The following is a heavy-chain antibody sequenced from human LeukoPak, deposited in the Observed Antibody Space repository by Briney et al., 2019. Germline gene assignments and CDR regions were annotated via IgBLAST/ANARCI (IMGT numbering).Heavy chain of an antibody. D-gene: IGHD6-13*01. CDR3: AKGGYSSSWYNWFDP. CDR1: GFTFSSYG. J-gene: IGHJ5*02. Sequence: GGSLRLSCAASGFTFSSYGMHWVRQAPGKGLEWVAFIRYDGSNKYYADSVKGRFTISRDNSKNTLYLQMNSLRAEDTAVYYCAKGGYSSSWYNWFDPWGQGTLVTVSS. CDR2: IRYDGSNK. V-gene: IGHV3-30*02.